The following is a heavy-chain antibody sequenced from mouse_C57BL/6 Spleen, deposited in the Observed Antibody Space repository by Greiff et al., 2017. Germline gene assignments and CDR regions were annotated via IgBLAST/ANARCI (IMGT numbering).Heavy chain of an antibody. V-gene: IGHV5-4*03. Sequence: EVKLVESGGGLVKPGGSLKLSCAASGFTFSSYAMSWVRQTPEKRLEWVATISDGGSYTYYPDNVKGRFTISRDNAKNNLYLQMSHLKSEDTAMYYCARGYDYDEGAWFAYWGQGTLVTVSA. D-gene: IGHD2-4*01. CDR1: GFTFSSYA. J-gene: IGHJ3*01. CDR3: ARGYDYDEGAWFAY. CDR2: ISDGGSYT.